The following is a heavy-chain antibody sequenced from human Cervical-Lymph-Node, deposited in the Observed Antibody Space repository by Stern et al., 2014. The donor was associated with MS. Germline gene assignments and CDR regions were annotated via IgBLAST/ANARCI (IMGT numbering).Heavy chain of an antibody. CDR2: VIPIIGIA. Sequence: QVQLVQSGGEVRKPGSSVKVSCKASGGSFSSYTIHWVRQAPGEGLEWRGRVIPIIGIANYAQKFQGRVSITASKSTGTAYMDLSSLTSDDTAVYFCARDQLDGLDVWGHGTPVIVSS. V-gene: IGHV1-69*08. CDR3: ARDQLDGLDV. J-gene: IGHJ6*02. D-gene: IGHD1-1*01. CDR1: GGSFSSYT.